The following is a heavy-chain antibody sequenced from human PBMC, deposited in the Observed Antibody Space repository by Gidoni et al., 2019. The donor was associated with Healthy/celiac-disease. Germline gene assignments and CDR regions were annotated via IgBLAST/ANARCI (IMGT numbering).Heavy chain of an antibody. J-gene: IGHJ4*02. CDR3: AREAYSSGGLDY. CDR1: GFTFSSYS. CDR2: ISISSSTI. D-gene: IGHD6-19*01. Sequence: EVQLVESGGGLVQPGGSLRLSCAAPGFTFSSYSMNWVRQAPGKGLEWVSYISISSSTIYYADSVKGRFTISRDNAKNSLYLQMNSLRAEDTAVYYCAREAYSSGGLDYWGQGTLVTVSS. V-gene: IGHV3-48*01.